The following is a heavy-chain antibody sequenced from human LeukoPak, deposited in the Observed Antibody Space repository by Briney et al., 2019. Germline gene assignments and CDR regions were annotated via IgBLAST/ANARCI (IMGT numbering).Heavy chain of an antibody. D-gene: IGHD5-24*01. V-gene: IGHV1-46*01. Sequence: ASVKVSCKASGYTFTSYYMHWVRQAPGQGLEWMGIINPSGGSTSYAQKFQGRVTMARDTSTSTVYMELSSLRSEDTAVYYCARDGYNIDAFDIWGQGTMVTVSS. CDR2: INPSGGST. J-gene: IGHJ3*02. CDR1: GYTFTSYY. CDR3: ARDGYNIDAFDI.